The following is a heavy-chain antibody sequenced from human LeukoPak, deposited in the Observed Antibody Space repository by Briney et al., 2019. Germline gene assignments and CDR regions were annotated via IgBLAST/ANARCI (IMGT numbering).Heavy chain of an antibody. CDR2: ISGSGGST. Sequence: GGSLRLSCAASGFTFDDYGMSWVRQAPGKGLEWVSGISGSGGSTYYADSVKGRFTIPRDNSKNTLYLQMNSLRAEDTAVYYCAKVGETDAFDIWGQGTMVTVSS. CDR1: GFTFDDYG. V-gene: IGHV3-23*01. D-gene: IGHD3-16*01. CDR3: AKVGETDAFDI. J-gene: IGHJ3*02.